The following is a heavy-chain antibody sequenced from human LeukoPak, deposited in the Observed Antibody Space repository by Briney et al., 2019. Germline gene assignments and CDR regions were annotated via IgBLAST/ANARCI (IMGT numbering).Heavy chain of an antibody. CDR2: ISYDGSNK. Sequence: GGSLRLSCAASGFTFSSYGMHWVRQAPGKGLEWVAVISYDGSNKYYADSMKGRFTISRDNSKNTLYLQMNSLRAEDTAVYYCAKDLYSSGWSIYYYYYYYMDVWGKGTTVTVSS. CDR3: AKDLYSSGWSIYYYYYYYMDV. J-gene: IGHJ6*03. CDR1: GFTFSSYG. V-gene: IGHV3-30*18. D-gene: IGHD6-19*01.